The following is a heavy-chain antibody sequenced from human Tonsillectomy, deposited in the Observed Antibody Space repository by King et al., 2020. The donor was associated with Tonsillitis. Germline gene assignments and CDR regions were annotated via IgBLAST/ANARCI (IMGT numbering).Heavy chain of an antibody. CDR3: ATSRTDYYDTSGYYQTEAFDY. CDR2: ISGSGGST. D-gene: IGHD3-22*01. V-gene: IGHV3-23*04. CDR1: GFTFSSYA. J-gene: IGHJ4*02. Sequence: VQLVESGGGLVQPGGSLRLSCAASGFTFSSYAMSWVRQAPGKGLEWVSAISGSGGSTYYADSVRGRFTISRDNSKNTLYLQMDSLRAEETAVYYCATSRTDYYDTSGYYQTEAFDYCGQGTLVTVSS.